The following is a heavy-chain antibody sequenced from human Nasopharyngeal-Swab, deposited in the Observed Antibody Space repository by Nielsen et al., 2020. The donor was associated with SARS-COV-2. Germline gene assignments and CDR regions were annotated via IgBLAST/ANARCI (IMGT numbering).Heavy chain of an antibody. CDR2: ISSSSSYI. V-gene: IGHV3-21*01. Sequence: GESLKISCTASGFTFGDYAMNWVRQAPGKGLEWVSSISSSSSYIYYADSVKGRFTISRDNAKNSLYLQMNSLRAEDTAVYYCARDFRELVGAFDIWGQGTMVTVSS. CDR3: ARDFRELVGAFDI. J-gene: IGHJ3*02. CDR1: GFTFGDYA. D-gene: IGHD6-13*01.